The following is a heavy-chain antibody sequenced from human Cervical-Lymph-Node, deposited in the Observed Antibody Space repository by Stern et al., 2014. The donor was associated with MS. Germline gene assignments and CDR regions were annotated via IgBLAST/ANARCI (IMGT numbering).Heavy chain of an antibody. CDR3: ATSPEHSFYDSGWTWGYYSDL. V-gene: IGHV3-53*04. D-gene: IGHD6-19*01. Sequence: VQLVESGGDLVQPGGSLRLSCAASGFAVFGTYMSWGRQAPGTGIEWESPPFTDGSYSAQSVKGRFSSSRDNSQNSVFLHMNSLRPDDTAVYYCATSPEHSFYDSGWTWGYYSDLWGRGTLVAVSS. CDR2: PFTDGS. CDR1: GFAVFGTY. J-gene: IGHJ2*01.